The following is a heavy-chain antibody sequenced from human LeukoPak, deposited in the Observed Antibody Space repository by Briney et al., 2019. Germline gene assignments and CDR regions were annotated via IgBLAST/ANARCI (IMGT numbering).Heavy chain of an antibody. J-gene: IGHJ4*02. V-gene: IGHV3-7*01. D-gene: IGHD3-10*01. CDR3: AKVAKYYYGSETYYFFEH. Sequence: GESLRLSCAASGFSFTTYWMSWVRQTPGKGLEWVANIKQDGTEKYYVDSVKGRFTISRDNAKNSLYLQMNSLRVEDTAVYYCAKVAKYYYGSETYYFFEHWGQGTPVTASS. CDR1: GFSFTTYW. CDR2: IKQDGTEK.